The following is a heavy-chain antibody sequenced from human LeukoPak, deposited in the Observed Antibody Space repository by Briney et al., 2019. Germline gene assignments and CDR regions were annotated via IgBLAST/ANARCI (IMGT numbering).Heavy chain of an antibody. CDR1: GFTFSNYG. CDR3: AKKTIVGATVDAFDI. V-gene: IGHV3-30*02. Sequence: PGGPLRLSCAASGFTFSNYGMHWVRQAPGKGLEWVASIRYDGFNKYYADSLKGRFTISRDNSKNTLYLQMNSLRAEDTAVYYCAKKTIVGATVDAFDIWGQGTMVIVSS. D-gene: IGHD1-26*01. J-gene: IGHJ3*02. CDR2: IRYDGFNK.